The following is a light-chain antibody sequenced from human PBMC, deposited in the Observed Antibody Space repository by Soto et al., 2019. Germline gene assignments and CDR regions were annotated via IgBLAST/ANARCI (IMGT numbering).Light chain of an antibody. V-gene: IGLV2-23*01. CDR1: SNDVGSYDL. CDR3: CSYARGRIWV. CDR2: EAN. Sequence: QSVLTQPASVSGSPGQSINISCTGTSNDVGSYDLVSWYQLHPGKAPKLVIYEANKRPSGISNRFSVSKSGNTASLTISGLQAEDEAHYYCCSYARGRIWVFGGGTKVNVL. J-gene: IGLJ3*02.